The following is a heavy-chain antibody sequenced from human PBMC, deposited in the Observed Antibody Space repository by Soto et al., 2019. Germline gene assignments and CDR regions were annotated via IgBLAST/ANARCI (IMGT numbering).Heavy chain of an antibody. D-gene: IGHD2-8*01. Sequence: QVLLVQSGAEVRKPGASVKVSCKASGFVFTHYGVHWVRLAPGQRLEWMGWINAGSGNTKYSESFQGRVSITRDTSATTVHMELGSLTSEDTAAYYCARKIFCNTWCDNAMDVWGQGTTVTVSS. J-gene: IGHJ6*02. CDR3: ARKIFCNTWCDNAMDV. CDR2: INAGSGNT. V-gene: IGHV1-3*01. CDR1: GFVFTHYG.